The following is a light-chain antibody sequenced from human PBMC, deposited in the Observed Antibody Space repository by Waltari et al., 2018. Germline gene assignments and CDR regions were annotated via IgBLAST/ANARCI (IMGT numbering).Light chain of an antibody. CDR3: QQRSDWPRT. CDR1: QSIGTF. Sequence: EIVLTQSPATLSLSPGDRATLSCRASQSIGTFLAWLQQKPGQAPSLLIYDASYRATDIPARFSGAGSVTDFTLTISSLEPEDFAVYFCQQRSDWPRTFGQGTRVEIK. CDR2: DAS. V-gene: IGKV3-11*01. J-gene: IGKJ1*01.